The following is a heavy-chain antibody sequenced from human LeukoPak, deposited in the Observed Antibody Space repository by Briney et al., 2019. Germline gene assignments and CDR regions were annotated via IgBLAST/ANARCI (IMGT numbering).Heavy chain of an antibody. CDR3: ARDLWNFYDDSGYNRDFDS. CDR1: TSR. CDR2: IGTYGGDT. J-gene: IGHJ5*01. Sequence: ASVKVSCKATSRVSWVRQAPGQGLEWMGWIGTYGGDTYYAQKFQGRITVTTDTSTSTVYMELRGLRSDDTAVYYCARDLWNFYDDSGYNRDFDSWGQGTLVTVSS. D-gene: IGHD3-22*01. V-gene: IGHV1-18*01.